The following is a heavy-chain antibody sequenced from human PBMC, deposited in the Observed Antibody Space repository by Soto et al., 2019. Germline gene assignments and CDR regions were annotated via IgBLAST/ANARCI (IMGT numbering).Heavy chain of an antibody. CDR2: ISYDGSNK. D-gene: IGHD3-22*01. Sequence: HPGGSLRLSCAASGFTFSSYGMHWVRQAPGKGLEWVAVISYDGSNKYYADSVKGRFTISRDNSKNTLYLQMNSLRAEDTAVYYCAKDRNEYYSDSSGSVSFDPWGQGTLATVSA. CDR3: AKDRNEYYSDSSGSVSFDP. J-gene: IGHJ5*02. CDR1: GFTFSSYG. V-gene: IGHV3-30*18.